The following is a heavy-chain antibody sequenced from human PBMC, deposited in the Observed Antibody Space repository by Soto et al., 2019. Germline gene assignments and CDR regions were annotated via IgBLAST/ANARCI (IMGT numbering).Heavy chain of an antibody. CDR1: GFTCSSYA. V-gene: IGHV3-30-3*01. CDR2: ISYDGSNK. D-gene: IGHD3-22*01. Sequence: PGGSLRLSCAASGFTCSSYAMHWVRQAPGKGLEWVAVISYDGSNKYYADSVKSRFTISRDNSKNTLYLQMNSLRAEDTAVYYCARDPLYYYDSSGYFDYWGQGTLVTVSS. CDR3: ARDPLYYYDSSGYFDY. J-gene: IGHJ4*02.